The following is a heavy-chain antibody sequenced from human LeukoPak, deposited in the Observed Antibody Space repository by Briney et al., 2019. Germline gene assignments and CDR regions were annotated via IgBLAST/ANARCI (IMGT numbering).Heavy chain of an antibody. CDR2: TTGDGHGT. J-gene: IGHJ4*02. CDR1: GFAFSSYA. V-gene: IGHV3-23*01. Sequence: GGSLRLSCAASGFAFSSYAMSWVRQAPGKGLHWVSATTGDGHGTHYADSVKGRFSISRDNAKNSLYLQMNSLRAEDTAVYYCARDFAARLSDYWGQGTLVSVSS. CDR3: ARDFAARLSDY. D-gene: IGHD6-6*01.